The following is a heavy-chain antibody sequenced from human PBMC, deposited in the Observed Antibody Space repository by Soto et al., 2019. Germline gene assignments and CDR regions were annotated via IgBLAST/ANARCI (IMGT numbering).Heavy chain of an antibody. J-gene: IGHJ5*02. CDR2: IYYSGST. V-gene: IGHV4-31*03. CDR1: GGSISSGGYY. Sequence: QVQLQESGPGLVKPSQTLSLTCTVSGGSISSGGYYWSWIRQHPGKGLEWIGYIYYSGSTYYNPSLKRRVTISVDTSKNQFSLKLSSVTAADTAVYYCARGGRDGLGDWFDPWGQGTLVTVSS. D-gene: IGHD3-10*01. CDR3: ARGGRDGLGDWFDP.